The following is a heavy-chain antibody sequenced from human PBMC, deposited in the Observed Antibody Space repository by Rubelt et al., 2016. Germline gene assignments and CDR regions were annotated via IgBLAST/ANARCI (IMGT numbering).Heavy chain of an antibody. V-gene: IGHV3-48*03. J-gene: IGHJ5*02. D-gene: IGHD2/OR15-2a*01. CDR3: VRDEYGVGGDP. CDR2: ITASGGAR. Sequence: VQLVESGGGLVQPGGSLRLSCAASGFSFNIYEMNWVRQAPGKGLEWVSYITASGGARDYADAVKGRFTVSRDNAKNLLYLQMNNVTDDDTALYYCVRDEYGVGGDPWGQGTLVTVSS. CDR1: GFSFNIYE.